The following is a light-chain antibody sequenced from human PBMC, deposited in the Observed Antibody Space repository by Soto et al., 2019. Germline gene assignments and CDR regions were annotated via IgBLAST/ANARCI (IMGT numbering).Light chain of an antibody. CDR1: QSVSSN. V-gene: IGKV3-15*01. J-gene: IGKJ5*01. CDR2: AAF. Sequence: EIVMTQSPATLSVSPGERATLSCRASQSVSSNLAWYQKKPGQAPRLLIYAAFTRATGIPARFSGSGSGTEFTLTISSLQSEDFAVYYCQQYGSSPPITFGQGTRLEIK. CDR3: QQYGSSPPIT.